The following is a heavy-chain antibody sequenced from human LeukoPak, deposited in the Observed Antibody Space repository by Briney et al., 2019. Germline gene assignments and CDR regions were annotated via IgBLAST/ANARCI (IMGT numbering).Heavy chain of an antibody. CDR3: ARVSFQAVTYNWFDP. CDR1: GGSISSGSYY. V-gene: IGHV4-61*02. J-gene: IGHJ5*02. D-gene: IGHD4-17*01. Sequence: SETLSLTCTVSGGSISSGSYYWSWIRQPAGKGLEWIGRIYTSGSTNYNPSLKSRVTISVDTSKNQFSLKLSSVTAADTAVYYCARVSFQAVTYNWFDPWGQGTLVTVSS. CDR2: IYTSGST.